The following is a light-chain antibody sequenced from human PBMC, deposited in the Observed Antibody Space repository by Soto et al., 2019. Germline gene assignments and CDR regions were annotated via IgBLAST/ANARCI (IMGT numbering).Light chain of an antibody. Sequence: EIVLTQSPGTLSLSPGERATLSCRVSQSVSSRYLAWYQQKPGQAPRLLIYGASSRATGIPDRFSGSGSGTDFTLTVSRLEREDFAVYYCQQSGTSPYTFGQGTKLEIK. CDR3: QQSGTSPYT. CDR2: GAS. J-gene: IGKJ2*01. V-gene: IGKV3-20*01. CDR1: QSVSSRY.